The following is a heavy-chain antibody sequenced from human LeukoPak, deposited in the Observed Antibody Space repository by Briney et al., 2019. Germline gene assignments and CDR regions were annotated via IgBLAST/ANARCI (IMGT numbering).Heavy chain of an antibody. J-gene: IGHJ4*02. D-gene: IGHD6-19*01. CDR1: GFTFDDYA. Sequence: GGSLRLSCAASGFTFDDYAMHWVRQAPGKGLEWVSGISWNSGSIGYADSVKGRFTISRDNAKNSLYLQMNSLRAEDTALYYCAKDREQWQVKEFDYWGQGTLVTVSS. CDR2: ISWNSGSI. CDR3: AKDREQWQVKEFDY. V-gene: IGHV3-9*01.